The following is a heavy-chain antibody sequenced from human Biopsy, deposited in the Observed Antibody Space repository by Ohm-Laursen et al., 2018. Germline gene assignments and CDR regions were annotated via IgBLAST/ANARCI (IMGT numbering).Heavy chain of an antibody. CDR1: GGSISSDY. CDR3: ARLYRLDDYWNDDPPDAFDV. Sequence: GTLSLTCTVSGGSISSDYWSWIRQSPGKELEWIGYISNRGSTNYNPSLRGRVTISVDTSKNQFSLKLSSVTAADTAVFFCARLYRLDDYWNDDPPDAFDVWGQGTRVTVSS. CDR2: ISNRGST. V-gene: IGHV4-59*01. J-gene: IGHJ3*01. D-gene: IGHD3-3*01.